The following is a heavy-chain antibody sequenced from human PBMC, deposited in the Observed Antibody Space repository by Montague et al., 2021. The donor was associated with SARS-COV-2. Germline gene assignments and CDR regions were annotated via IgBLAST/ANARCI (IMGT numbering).Heavy chain of an antibody. Sequence: SLRLSCAASGLTVSSNYMSWVRQAPGKGLEWVSVIYSGGSTYYADSVKGQFTISRDNSKNTLYLQMNSLRDEDTAVYYCARDSYGMDVWGQGTTVTVSS. CDR3: ARDSYGMDV. J-gene: IGHJ6*02. CDR1: GLTVSSNY. V-gene: IGHV3-66*02. CDR2: IYSGGST.